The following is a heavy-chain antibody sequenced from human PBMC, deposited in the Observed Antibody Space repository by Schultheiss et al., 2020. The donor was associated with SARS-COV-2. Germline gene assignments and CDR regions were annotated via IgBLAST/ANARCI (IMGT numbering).Heavy chain of an antibody. CDR3: ATNRSPGWIDY. V-gene: IGHV1-18*01. Sequence: ASVKVSCKASGYTFTSYGISWVRQAPGQGLEWMGWISAYNGNTNYAQKLQGRVTMTTDTSTSTAYMELRSLRSEDTAVYYCATNRSPGWIDYWGQGTLVTVSS. D-gene: IGHD6-19*01. CDR2: ISAYNGNT. J-gene: IGHJ4*02. CDR1: GYTFTSYG.